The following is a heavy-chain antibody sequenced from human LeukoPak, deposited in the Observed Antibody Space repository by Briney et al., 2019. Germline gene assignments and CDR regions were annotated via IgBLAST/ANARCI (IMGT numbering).Heavy chain of an antibody. V-gene: IGHV3-23*01. CDR2: ISGSGGTT. Sequence: PGGSLRLSCAASGFTFSSYAMSWVRQAPGKGLEWVSAISGSGGTTYYADSEKGRFTISRDNSKNTLYLQMNSLRADDTAVYYCAKSPYSTTLYYFHYWGQGTLVTVSS. CDR3: AKSPYSTTLYYFHY. CDR1: GFTFSSYA. J-gene: IGHJ4*02. D-gene: IGHD6-13*01.